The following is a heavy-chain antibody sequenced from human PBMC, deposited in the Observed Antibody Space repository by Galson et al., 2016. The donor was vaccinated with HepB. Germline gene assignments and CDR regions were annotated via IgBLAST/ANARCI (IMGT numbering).Heavy chain of an antibody. CDR1: GFTFSNYA. Sequence: SLRLSCAASGFTFSNYAMSWVRQAPGKGLEWISVISNSGDTTYYAASERGRFTISRDNSKNTLYLQMTGLRAEDTAVYSCAKVGDGWELGDVFDIWGQGTMVTVSS. V-gene: IGHV3-23*01. CDR2: ISNSGDTT. J-gene: IGHJ3*02. D-gene: IGHD3-10*01. CDR3: AKVGDGWELGDVFDI.